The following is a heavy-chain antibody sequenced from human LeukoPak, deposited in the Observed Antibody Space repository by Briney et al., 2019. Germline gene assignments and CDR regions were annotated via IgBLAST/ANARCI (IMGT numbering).Heavy chain of an antibody. D-gene: IGHD3-10*01. CDR2: IYPGDSDT. V-gene: IGHV5-51*01. Sequence: GESLKISCKGSGYSFTSYWIGWVRQMPGKGLEWMGIIYPGDSDTRYSPSFQGQVTISADKSISTAYLHWSSLKASDTAMYYCARYYYGSGRGANWFDPWGQGTLVTVSS. CDR3: ARYYYGSGRGANWFDP. J-gene: IGHJ5*02. CDR1: GYSFTSYW.